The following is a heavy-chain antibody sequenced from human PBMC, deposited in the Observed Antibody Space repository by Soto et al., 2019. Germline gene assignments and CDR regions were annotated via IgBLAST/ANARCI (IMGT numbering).Heavy chain of an antibody. CDR2: ISSSSSYI. V-gene: IGHV3-21*01. CDR3: ARDTYNWNDAGYFDY. D-gene: IGHD1-1*01. J-gene: IGHJ4*02. Sequence: PGGSLRLSCAASGFTFSSYSMNWVRQAPGKGLEWVSSISSSSSYIYYADSVKGRFTISRDNAKNSLYLQMNSLRAEDTAVYYCARDTYNWNDAGYFDYWGQGTLVTVSS. CDR1: GFTFSSYS.